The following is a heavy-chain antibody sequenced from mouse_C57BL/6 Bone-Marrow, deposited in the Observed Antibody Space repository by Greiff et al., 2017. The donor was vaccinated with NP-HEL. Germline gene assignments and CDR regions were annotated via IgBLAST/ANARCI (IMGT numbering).Heavy chain of an antibody. Sequence: QVQLKQSGAELARPGASVKLSCKASGYTFTSYGISWVKQRTGQGLEWIGEIYPRSGNTYYNEKFKGKATLTADKSSSTAYMALRSLTSEDSAVYFCASYDGYYPDLAYWGQGTLVTVSA. V-gene: IGHV1-81*01. CDR1: GYTFTSYG. J-gene: IGHJ3*01. D-gene: IGHD2-3*01. CDR2: IYPRSGNT. CDR3: ASYDGYYPDLAY.